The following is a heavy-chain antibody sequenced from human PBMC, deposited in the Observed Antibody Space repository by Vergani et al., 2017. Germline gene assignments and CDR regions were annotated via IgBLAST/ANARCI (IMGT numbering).Heavy chain of an antibody. CDR2: ISSSSSTI. V-gene: IGHV3-48*01. CDR1: GFTFSSYS. D-gene: IGHD6-19*01. Sequence: VQLVESGGGLVKPGGSLRLSCAASGFTFSSYSMNWVRQAPGKGLGWVSYISSSSSTIYYADSVKGRFTLSRDHAKNSLYLQMHSLIAEDTAVYYCARDRVDSCDLWGQGTLVTVSS. J-gene: IGHJ4*02. CDR3: ARDRVDSCDL.